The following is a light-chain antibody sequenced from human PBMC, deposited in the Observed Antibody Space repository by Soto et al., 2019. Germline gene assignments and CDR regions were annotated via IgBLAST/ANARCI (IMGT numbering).Light chain of an antibody. Sequence: EIVLTQSPGTLSLSPGERATLSCRASQSVSSSYLAWYQQKPGQAPRLLIYGASSRATGIPDRFSGSGSGTEFTLTISSLQSEDFALYYCQQYNYWPPPITLGQGTRLEIK. CDR3: QQYNYWPPPIT. J-gene: IGKJ5*01. CDR1: QSVSSSY. V-gene: IGKV3-20*01. CDR2: GAS.